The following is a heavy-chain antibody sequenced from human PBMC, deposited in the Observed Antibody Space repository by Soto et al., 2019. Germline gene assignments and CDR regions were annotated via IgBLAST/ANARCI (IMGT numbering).Heavy chain of an antibody. CDR1: GGSISSGGYY. D-gene: IGHD5-12*01. V-gene: IGHV4-31*03. J-gene: IGHJ4*02. CDR3: ARYSGHDLFDY. CDR2: IHYSGST. Sequence: QVQLQESGPGLVKPSQTVSLTCTVSGGSISSGGYYWSWIRQHPGKGLEWIGHIHYSGSTFYNPSLKSRVTISVYTSKNQFSLKLSSVTAADTAVYYCARYSGHDLFDYWGQGTLVTVST.